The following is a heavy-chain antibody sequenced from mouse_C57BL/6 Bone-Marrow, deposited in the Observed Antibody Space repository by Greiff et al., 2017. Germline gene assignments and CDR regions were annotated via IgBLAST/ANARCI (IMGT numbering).Heavy chain of an antibody. D-gene: IGHD1-1*01. V-gene: IGHV5-4*01. CDR2: ISDGGSYT. J-gene: IGHJ3*01. Sequence: EVQLVESGGGLVKPGGSLKLSCAASGFTFSSYAMSWVRQTPEKRLEWVATISDGGSYTYYPDNVKGRFTISRDNAKNNLYLQMSHLKSEDTAMYCCARGVITTVGTYWGQGTLVTVSA. CDR1: GFTFSSYA. CDR3: ARGVITTVGTY.